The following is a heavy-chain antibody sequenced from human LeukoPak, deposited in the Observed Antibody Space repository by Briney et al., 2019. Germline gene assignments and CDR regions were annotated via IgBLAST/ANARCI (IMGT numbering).Heavy chain of an antibody. CDR3: AARSGGSGWYFDY. Sequence: SETLSLTCTVSGGSISSSSYYWGWIRQPPGKGLEWIGSIYYSGSTYYNPSLKSRVTISVDTSENQFSLKLSSVTAADTAVYYCAARSGGSGWYFDYWGQGTLVTVSS. V-gene: IGHV4-39*01. J-gene: IGHJ4*02. D-gene: IGHD6-19*01. CDR2: IYYSGST. CDR1: GGSISSSSYY.